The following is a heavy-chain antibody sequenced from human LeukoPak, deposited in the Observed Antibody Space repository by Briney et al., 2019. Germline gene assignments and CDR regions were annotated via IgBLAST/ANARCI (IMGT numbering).Heavy chain of an antibody. D-gene: IGHD4-23*01. V-gene: IGHV1-69*04. J-gene: IGHJ5*02. CDR2: IIPILGIA. CDR1: GGTFSSYA. CDR3: ARNYGGNSGFDP. Sequence: SVKVSCKASGGTFSSYAISWVRQAPGQGLEWMGRIIPILGIANYAQKFQGRVTITADKSTSTAYMELSSLRSEDTAVYYCARNYGGNSGFDPWGQGTLGTVSS.